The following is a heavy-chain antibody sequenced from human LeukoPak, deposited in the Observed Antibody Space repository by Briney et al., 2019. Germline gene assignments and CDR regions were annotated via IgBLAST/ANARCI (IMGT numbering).Heavy chain of an antibody. CDR2: IGERTDYI. D-gene: IGHD5-12*01. J-gene: IGHJ4*02. CDR3: AREIASGYAPAAEY. V-gene: IGHV3-21*01. Sequence: GGSLRLSCAASGFTFGSYSMNWVRQAPGKGLEWVSSIGERTDYIQYADSLKGRFTIPRDNAKSSLYLQMDSLRAVDTAVYYCAREIASGYAPAAEYWGQGTLVTASS. CDR1: GFTFGSYS.